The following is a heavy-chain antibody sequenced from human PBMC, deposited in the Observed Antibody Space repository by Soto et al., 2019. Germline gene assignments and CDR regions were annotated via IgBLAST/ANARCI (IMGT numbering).Heavy chain of an antibody. CDR3: TRVCPPVTTSLWAFDF. J-gene: IGHJ3*01. V-gene: IGHV4-59*01. D-gene: IGHD4-17*01. CDR1: GGSISSYY. CDR2: IYYSGST. Sequence: SETLSLTCTVSGGSISSYYWSWIRQPPGKGLEWIGYIYYSGSTNYNPSLKSRVTISVDTSKNQFSLKLSSVTAADTAVYYCTRVCPPVTTSLWAFDFWGQGTMVTVSS.